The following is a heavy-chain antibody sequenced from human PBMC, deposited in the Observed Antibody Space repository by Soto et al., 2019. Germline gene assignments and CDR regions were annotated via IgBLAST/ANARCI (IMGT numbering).Heavy chain of an antibody. V-gene: IGHV4-30-4*01. Sequence: SETLSLTCTVSGGSTSSDNYWSWIRQPPGKGLEWIGHIYYSGDTDYNPSLKGRLAISMDTSKNQFSLKLSSVTAADTAVYFCAREGGESSDGLYYFDSWGQGSLVTVSS. CDR2: IYYSGDT. J-gene: IGHJ4*02. CDR3: AREGGESSDGLYYFDS. D-gene: IGHD3-16*01. CDR1: GGSTSSDNY.